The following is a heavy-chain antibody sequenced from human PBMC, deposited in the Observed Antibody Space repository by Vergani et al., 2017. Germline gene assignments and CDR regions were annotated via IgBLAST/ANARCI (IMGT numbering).Heavy chain of an antibody. D-gene: IGHD4-23*01. CDR1: GFTFSSYD. CDR2: IGTAGDT. Sequence: EVQLVESGGGLVQPGGSLRLSCAASGFTFSSYDMHWVRHATGKGLEWVSAIGTAGDTYYPGSVKGRFTISRENAKNSLYLQMNSLRAGDTAVYYCAREGSDGGLESWGQGTLVTVSS. V-gene: IGHV3-13*01. J-gene: IGHJ4*02. CDR3: AREGSDGGLES.